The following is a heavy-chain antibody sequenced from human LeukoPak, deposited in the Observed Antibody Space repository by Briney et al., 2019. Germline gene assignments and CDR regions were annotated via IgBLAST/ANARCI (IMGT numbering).Heavy chain of an antibody. Sequence: SETLSLTCTVSGGSISSSSYYWGWIRQPPGKGLEWIGSIYYSGSTYYNPSLKSRVTISVDTSKNQLSLKLSSVTAADTAVYYCARAQYYDFWSGYYMNYYYYMDVWGKGTTVTVSS. D-gene: IGHD3-3*01. CDR3: ARAQYYDFWSGYYMNYYYYMDV. V-gene: IGHV4-39*01. J-gene: IGHJ6*03. CDR2: IYYSGST. CDR1: GGSISSSSYY.